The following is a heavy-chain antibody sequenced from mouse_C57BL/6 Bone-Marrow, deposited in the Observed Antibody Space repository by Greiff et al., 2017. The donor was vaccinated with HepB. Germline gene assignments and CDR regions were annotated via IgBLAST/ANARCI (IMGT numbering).Heavy chain of an antibody. CDR3: ARPHYYGSSPFDY. V-gene: IGHV1-66*01. J-gene: IGHJ2*01. Sequence: VQLQESGPELVKPGASVKISCKASGYSFTSYYIHWVKQRPGQGLEWIGWIYPGRGNTKYNEKFKGKATLTADPSSSTAYMQLSSLTSEDSAVYYCARPHYYGSSPFDYWGQGTTLTVSS. CDR1: GYSFTSYY. CDR2: IYPGRGNT. D-gene: IGHD1-1*01.